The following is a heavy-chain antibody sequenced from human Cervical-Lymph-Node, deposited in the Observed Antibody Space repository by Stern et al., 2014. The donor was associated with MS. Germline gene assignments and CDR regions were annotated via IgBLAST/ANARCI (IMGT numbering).Heavy chain of an antibody. Sequence: EVQLVESGGGLVQPGGSLGLPCAGAGGTFDDYAMHWVRQAPGKGLEWVSSISWNSGRIGYADSVKGRFTISRDNARNSLHLQMNSLRPEDTALYYCAKSWSGYYVNFFDPWGQGTLVTVSS. V-gene: IGHV3-9*01. CDR1: GGTFDDYA. CDR3: AKSWSGYYVNFFDP. J-gene: IGHJ5*02. D-gene: IGHD3-3*01. CDR2: ISWNSGRI.